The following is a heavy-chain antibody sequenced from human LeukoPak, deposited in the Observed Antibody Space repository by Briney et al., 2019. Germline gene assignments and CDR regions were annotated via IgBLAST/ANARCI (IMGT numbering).Heavy chain of an antibody. Sequence: GGPLRLSCVASGFTFSSYWMSWVRQAPGKGLEWVANIKEEGSGKYYVDSVQGRFTISRDNAKNSLYLQMNSLRAEDTAVYYCARIYYDSSGYRLFDYWGQGTLVTVSS. CDR2: IKEEGSGK. D-gene: IGHD3-22*01. V-gene: IGHV3-7*02. CDR3: ARIYYDSSGYRLFDY. CDR1: GFTFSSYW. J-gene: IGHJ4*02.